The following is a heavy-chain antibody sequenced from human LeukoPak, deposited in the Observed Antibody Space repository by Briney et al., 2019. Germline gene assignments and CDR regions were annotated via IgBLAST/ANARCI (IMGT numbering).Heavy chain of an antibody. Sequence: SVKVSRKASGGTFRSYAISWVRQAPGQGLEWMGGIIPMFRTANYAQKFQGRVTITTDESTSTAYMELSSLRSEDTAVYYCAREGGGRYCTSGVCPSLDYWGQGTLVTVSS. CDR1: GGTFRSYA. D-gene: IGHD2-8*01. J-gene: IGHJ4*02. V-gene: IGHV1-69*05. CDR3: AREGGGRYCTSGVCPSLDY. CDR2: IIPMFRTA.